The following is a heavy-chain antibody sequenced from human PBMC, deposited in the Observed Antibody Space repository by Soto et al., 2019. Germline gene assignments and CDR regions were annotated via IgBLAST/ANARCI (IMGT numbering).Heavy chain of an antibody. V-gene: IGHV1-18*01. D-gene: IGHD3-22*01. Sequence: QVQLVQSGAEVKKPGASVKVSCKASGYTFTSYSISWVRQAPGQGLEWMGWISAYNGNTNYAQKRQGRVTMTTDTSTSTAYMELRSLRSDDTAVYYCARDQPQYYYDSSGYFDYWGQGTLVTVSS. J-gene: IGHJ4*02. CDR3: ARDQPQYYYDSSGYFDY. CDR2: ISAYNGNT. CDR1: GYTFTSYS.